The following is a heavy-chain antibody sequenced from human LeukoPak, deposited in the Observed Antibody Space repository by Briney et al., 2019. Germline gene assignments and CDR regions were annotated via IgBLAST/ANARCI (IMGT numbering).Heavy chain of an antibody. Sequence: PSQTLSLTRTVSGGSISSGGYYWSWIRQHPGKGLEWIGYIYYSGSTYYNPSLKSRVTISVDTSKNQFSLKLSSVTAADTAVYYCARGVPAAIPYNYFDYWGQGTLVTVSS. CDR1: GGSISSGGYY. J-gene: IGHJ4*02. D-gene: IGHD2-2*02. CDR2: IYYSGST. CDR3: ARGVPAAIPYNYFDY. V-gene: IGHV4-31*03.